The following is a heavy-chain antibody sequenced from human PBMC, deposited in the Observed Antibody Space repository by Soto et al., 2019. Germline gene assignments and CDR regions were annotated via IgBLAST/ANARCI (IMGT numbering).Heavy chain of an antibody. CDR1: GFTFSSYG. Sequence: QVQLVESGGGVVQPGRSLRLSCAASGFTFSSYGMHWVRQAPGKGLEWVAVIWYDGSNKYYADSVKGRFTISRDNSKNTLYLQMNSLRAEDTAVYYCARASVDSSGYYYFDYWGQGTLVTVSS. V-gene: IGHV3-33*01. J-gene: IGHJ4*02. CDR3: ARASVDSSGYYYFDY. D-gene: IGHD3-22*01. CDR2: IWYDGSNK.